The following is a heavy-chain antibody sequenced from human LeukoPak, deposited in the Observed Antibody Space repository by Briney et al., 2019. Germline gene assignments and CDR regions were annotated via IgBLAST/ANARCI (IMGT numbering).Heavy chain of an antibody. CDR1: GYTFTSYG. D-gene: IGHD1-26*01. CDR3: ARVMGVPTYSGTFYYYYMDV. V-gene: IGHV1-18*01. Sequence: ASVKVSCKASGYTFTSYGISWVRQAPGQGLEWMGWISAYNGNTNHAQKLQGRVTMTTDTSTSTAYMELRSLRSDDTAVYYCARVMGVPTYSGTFYYYYMDVWGKGTTVTVSS. CDR2: ISAYNGNT. J-gene: IGHJ6*03.